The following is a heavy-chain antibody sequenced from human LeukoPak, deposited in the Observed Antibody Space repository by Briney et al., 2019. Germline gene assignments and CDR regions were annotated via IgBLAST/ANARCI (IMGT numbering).Heavy chain of an antibody. CDR2: INHSGST. J-gene: IGHJ2*01. CDR3: ARRYYDFWSGYSTRGWYFDL. V-gene: IGHV4-34*01. CDR1: GGSFSGYY. Sequence: SETLSLTCAVHGGSFSGYYWSWIRQPPGKGLEWIGEINHSGSTNYNPSLKSRVTISVDTSKNQFSLKLSSVTAADTAVYYCARRYYDFWSGYSTRGWYFDLWGRGTLVTVSS. D-gene: IGHD3-3*01.